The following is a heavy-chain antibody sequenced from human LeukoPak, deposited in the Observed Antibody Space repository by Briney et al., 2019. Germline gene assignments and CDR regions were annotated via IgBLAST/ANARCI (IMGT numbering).Heavy chain of an antibody. J-gene: IGHJ3*02. V-gene: IGHV4-39*01. D-gene: IGHD3-22*01. Sequence: SETLSLTCTVSGGSISSGNDYWGWIRQPPGKGLEWFGSVYVSGSTYYNPSRQSRVTMSIDTSKNQFSLKVISVTAADTAVYYCARHGASSGDAFDIWGQGTMVTVSS. CDR2: VYVSGST. CDR3: ARHGASSGDAFDI. CDR1: GGSISSGNDY.